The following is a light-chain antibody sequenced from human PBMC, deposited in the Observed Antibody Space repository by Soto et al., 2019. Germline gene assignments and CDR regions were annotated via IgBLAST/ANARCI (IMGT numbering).Light chain of an antibody. CDR3: QQYGSSGK. CDR1: QSVSNNY. V-gene: IGKV3-20*01. CDR2: GAS. J-gene: IGKJ1*01. Sequence: ECVMTQSPGSLSLSAGERATLSCRASQSVSNNYLAWYQQKPGQAPRLLIYGASNRATGTQDRFSGSGSGTHFTLSISRLEPEEFAVYYCQQYGSSGKFGQGTKVDI.